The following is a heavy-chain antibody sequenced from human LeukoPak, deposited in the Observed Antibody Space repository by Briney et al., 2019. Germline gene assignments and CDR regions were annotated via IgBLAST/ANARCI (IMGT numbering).Heavy chain of an antibody. CDR2: ITGTGGK. CDR1: GFTLTNYG. D-gene: IGHD2-15*01. J-gene: IGHJ4*02. Sequence: PGGSLRLSCAVSGFTLTNYGVSWVRQAPGKGLEWVSIITGTGGKYYGDSVKGRFVLSRDNSKNTVYMQMSSLRAEDTATYYCAKDYCRDGNCPFPFLDSWGQGTQVTVSS. V-gene: IGHV3-23*01. CDR3: AKDYCRDGNCPFPFLDS.